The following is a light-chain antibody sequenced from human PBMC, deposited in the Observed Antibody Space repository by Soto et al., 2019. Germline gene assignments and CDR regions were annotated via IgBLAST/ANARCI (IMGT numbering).Light chain of an antibody. CDR3: QAWDKSSVI. J-gene: IGLJ2*01. CDR2: RDD. Sequence: SYELTQPPSVSVSPGQTASITCSGHKLGDRYASWYQQRPGQPPVLVMFRDDRRPSGIPDRFSGSNSGNTATLTISGTDTVDEADYYCQAWDKSSVIFGGGTKLTVL. V-gene: IGLV3-1*01. CDR1: KLGDRY.